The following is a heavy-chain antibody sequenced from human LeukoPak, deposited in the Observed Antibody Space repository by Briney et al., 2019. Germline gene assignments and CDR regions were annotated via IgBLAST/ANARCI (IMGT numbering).Heavy chain of an antibody. V-gene: IGHV1-46*01. CDR2: INPSGGST. CDR1: GYTFTSYY. CDR3: ARDRTKGIAAAGIGY. Sequence: ASVKVSCKASGYTFTSYYMHWVRQAPGQGLEWMGIINPSGGSTSYAQKFQGRVTMTRDTSTSTVYMELSSLRSEDTAVYYCARDRTKGIAAAGIGYWGQGTLVTVSS. J-gene: IGHJ4*02. D-gene: IGHD6-13*01.